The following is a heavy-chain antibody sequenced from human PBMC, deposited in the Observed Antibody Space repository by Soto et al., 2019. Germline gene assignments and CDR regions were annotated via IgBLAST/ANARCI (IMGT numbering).Heavy chain of an antibody. CDR3: APPWYCSGSGSYYFGRRFCS. D-gene: IGHD3-10*01. J-gene: IGHJ5*02. CDR2: IEGKASGGTT. Sequence: GGSMRLSCTASGFTFGDSTMNWVRQAPGKGLEWVGFIEGKASGGTTEYAASVIGRFSIPRDDSKSVAYLQMNSLKTEDTAVYYCAPPWYCSGSGSYYFGRRFCSWGQGTLVTVAS. CDR1: GFTFGDST. V-gene: IGHV3-49*04.